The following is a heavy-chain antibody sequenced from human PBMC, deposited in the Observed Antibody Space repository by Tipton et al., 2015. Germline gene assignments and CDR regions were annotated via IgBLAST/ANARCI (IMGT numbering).Heavy chain of an antibody. CDR1: GDIFSTCA. Sequence: QSGPEVKQSGSSVKVSCKASGDIFSTCAITWVRQAPGQGLEWLGGIVPVFGTTNYAQNFQGRLTITADESTTTAYMELSSLRCEDTAVYYCASERVVTFGGVLDYWGQGTLVTVSS. CDR2: IVPVFGTT. J-gene: IGHJ4*02. V-gene: IGHV1-69*01. D-gene: IGHD3-16*01. CDR3: ASERVVTFGGVLDY.